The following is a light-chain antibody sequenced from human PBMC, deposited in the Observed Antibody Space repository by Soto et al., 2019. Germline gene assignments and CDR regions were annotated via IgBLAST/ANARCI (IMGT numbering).Light chain of an antibody. CDR3: QQYGSSPPLT. Sequence: IVLPHSQATVYVSPGERATFSCRASQRVSSNLAWYQQKPGQAPRLLIYGASTRATGIPARFGGSGSGTDFTHTISILEPEDFAVYYCQQYGSSPPLTIGGGTKVDIK. J-gene: IGKJ4*01. CDR2: GAS. CDR1: QRVSSN. V-gene: IGKV3-20*01.